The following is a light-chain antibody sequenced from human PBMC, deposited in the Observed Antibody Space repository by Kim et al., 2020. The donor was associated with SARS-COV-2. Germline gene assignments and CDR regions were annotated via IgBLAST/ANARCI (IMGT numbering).Light chain of an antibody. J-gene: IGLJ3*02. Sequence: VYGYRQQPGTAPNLHIFRNDQRPSGVPDRFSGSKSGTSASLAISGLRSEDEADYYCAAWDASLSSSWVFGGGTQLTVL. CDR3: AAWDASLSSSWV. CDR2: RND. V-gene: IGLV1-47*01.